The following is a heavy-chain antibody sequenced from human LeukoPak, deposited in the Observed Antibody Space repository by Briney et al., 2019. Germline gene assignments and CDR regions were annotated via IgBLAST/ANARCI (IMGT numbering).Heavy chain of an antibody. CDR1: GFTFSSYS. J-gene: IGHJ4*02. CDR3: ARDNDLLRYFDWPLDY. Sequence: GGSLRLSCAASGFTFSSYSMNWVRQAPGKGLEWVSSISSSCSYIYYADSVKGRFTISRDNAKNSLYLQMNNLRAEDTAVYYCARDNDLLRYFDWPLDYWGQGTLVTVSS. D-gene: IGHD3-9*01. V-gene: IGHV3-21*01. CDR2: ISSSCSYI.